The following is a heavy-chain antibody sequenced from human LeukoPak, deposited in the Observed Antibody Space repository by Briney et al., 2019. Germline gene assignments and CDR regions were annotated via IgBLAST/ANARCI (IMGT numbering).Heavy chain of an antibody. V-gene: IGHV1-18*01. CDR3: ARAPREGAFDY. CDR2: ISIYNGDT. D-gene: IGHD3-16*01. J-gene: IGHJ4*02. CDR1: GYTFSTFG. Sequence: ASVKVSCKASGYTFSTFGITWVRQAPGQGLEWMGWISIYNGDTHFAQRLQGRVSLTTDTSTNTAYMELRSLRSDDTAMYFCARAPREGAFDYWGQGTRVTVSS.